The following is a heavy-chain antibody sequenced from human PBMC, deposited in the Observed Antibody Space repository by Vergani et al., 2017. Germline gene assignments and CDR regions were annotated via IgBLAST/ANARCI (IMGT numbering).Heavy chain of an antibody. CDR3: ARHATYTDS. CDR2: IYPADSST. Sequence: EVELVQSGPEMRKPGECLKISCKGSEYSFGNYWIGWVRQMPGKGLEWMGIIYPADSSTRYSPSFQGQVTISADKSISTAFLQWDSLKASATPLYYCARHATYTDSWGQGTLVTVSS. V-gene: IGHV5-51*01. CDR1: EYSFGNYW. J-gene: IGHJ4*02.